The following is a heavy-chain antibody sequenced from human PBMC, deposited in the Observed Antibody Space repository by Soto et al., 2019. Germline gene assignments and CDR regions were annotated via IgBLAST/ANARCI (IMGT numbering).Heavy chain of an antibody. J-gene: IGHJ3*01. CDR2: IGNGDDHR. D-gene: IGHD2-2*01. CDR1: GFSFSIYA. Sequence: EVQLLESGGGLVQAGGSLRLSCAASGFSFSIYAMSWVRQSPGKGLEWVSSIGNGDDHRYYADSVKGRFTISRDNSRNTVFLQMSSLSDGDTATYYCVKDRQSHNAVCDPFDLWCQGKVVAVSS. V-gene: IGHV3-23*01. CDR3: VKDRQSHNAVCDPFDL.